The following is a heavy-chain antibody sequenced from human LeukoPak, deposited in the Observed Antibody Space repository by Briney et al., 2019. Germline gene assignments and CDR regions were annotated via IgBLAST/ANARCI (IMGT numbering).Heavy chain of an antibody. J-gene: IGHJ4*02. CDR3: AKDRWANFWSGRNQDY. D-gene: IGHD3-3*01. CDR2: IRYDGSNK. Sequence: PGGSLRLSCAASGFTFSSYGMHWVRQAPGKGLEWVAFIRYDGSNKYYADSVKGRFTISRDNSKNTLYLQMNSLRAEDTAVYYCAKDRWANFWSGRNQDYWGQGTLVTVSS. CDR1: GFTFSSYG. V-gene: IGHV3-30*02.